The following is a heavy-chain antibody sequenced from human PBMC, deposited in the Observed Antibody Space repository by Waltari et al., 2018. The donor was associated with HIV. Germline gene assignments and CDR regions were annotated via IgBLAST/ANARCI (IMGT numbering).Heavy chain of an antibody. CDR2: IWYDGSNT. V-gene: IGHV3-30*18. CDR3: AKNPLSGEGYFDY. CDR1: GFPFRRSA. D-gene: IGHD2-15*01. J-gene: IGHJ4*02. Sequence: QVQLVESGGGVVQPGRSLRLSCAASGFPFRRSAMHWVRQAPGKGLEWVAVIWYDGSNTYYADSVKGRFTISRDNSKNTLYLQMSSRRAEDTAMYYCAKNPLSGEGYFDYWGQGTLVTVSS.